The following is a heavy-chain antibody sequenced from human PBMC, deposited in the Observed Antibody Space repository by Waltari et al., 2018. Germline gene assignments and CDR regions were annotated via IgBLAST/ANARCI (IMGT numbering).Heavy chain of an antibody. CDR1: GYSISRGYD. CDR2: ISHSGGT. CDR3: AKAADCSGGSCYYFDY. V-gene: IGHV4-38-2*01. Sequence: QVQLQESGPGLVKPSETLSLTCAVSGYSISRGYDWGWTGQPPGKGLEWIGSISHSGGTYYNPSLKSRVTISVDTSKNQFSLKLSSVTAADTAVYYCAKAADCSGGSCYYFDYWGQGTLVTVSS. J-gene: IGHJ4*02. D-gene: IGHD2-15*01.